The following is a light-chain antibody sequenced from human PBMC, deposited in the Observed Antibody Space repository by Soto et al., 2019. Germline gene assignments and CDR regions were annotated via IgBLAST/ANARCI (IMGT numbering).Light chain of an antibody. V-gene: IGKV3-20*01. CDR2: GSS. J-gene: IGKJ1*01. Sequence: EVVLTQSPGTLSLSPGERATLSCRASQTISSSYLAWYQQKSGQTPRLLIYGSSSRASGIPDRFSGSASGTDFTLTISRLEPEDFAVYYCQQYARSPWTFGQGTKVEIK. CDR1: QTISSSY. CDR3: QQYARSPWT.